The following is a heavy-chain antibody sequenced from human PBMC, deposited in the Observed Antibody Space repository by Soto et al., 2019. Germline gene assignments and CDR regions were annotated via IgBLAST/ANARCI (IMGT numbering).Heavy chain of an antibody. CDR3: ARYYGESRYYYYMDV. D-gene: IGHD4-17*01. Sequence: EVQLVESGGGLVKPGGSLRLSCAASGFTFSSYSMNWVRQAPGKGLEWVSSISSSSSYIYYADSVKGRFTISRDNAKNSLYLQMNSLRAEDTAVYYCARYYGESRYYYYMDVWGKGTTVTVSS. V-gene: IGHV3-21*01. CDR1: GFTFSSYS. J-gene: IGHJ6*03. CDR2: ISSSSSYI.